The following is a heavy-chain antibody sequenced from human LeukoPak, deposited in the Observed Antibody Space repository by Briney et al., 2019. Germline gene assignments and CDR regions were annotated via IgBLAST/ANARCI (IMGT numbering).Heavy chain of an antibody. CDR3: ARESLNSDPNSNDY. J-gene: IGHJ4*02. CDR2: IIPIFGTA. V-gene: IGHV1-69*05. CDR1: AGTFSSYA. D-gene: IGHD1/OR15-1a*01. Sequence: GSSVKVSCKASAGTFSSYAISWVRQAPGQGLEWMGGIIPIFGTANYAQKFQGRVTITTDESTSTAYMELRSLRSEDTAVYYCARESLNSDPNSNDYWGQGTLVTVSS.